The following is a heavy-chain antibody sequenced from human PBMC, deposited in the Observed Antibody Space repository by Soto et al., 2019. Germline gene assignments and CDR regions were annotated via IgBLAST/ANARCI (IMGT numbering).Heavy chain of an antibody. CDR3: ARRERATGGRRGDAFDI. D-gene: IGHD1-26*01. CDR1: GGSISSSSYY. J-gene: IGHJ3*02. V-gene: IGHV4-39*01. CDR2: IYYSGST. Sequence: PSETLSLTCTVSGGSISSSSYYWGWIRQPPGKGLEWIGSIYYSGSTYYNPSLKSRVTISVDTSKNQFSLKLSSVTAADTAVYYCARRERATGGRRGDAFDIWGQGTMVTVSS.